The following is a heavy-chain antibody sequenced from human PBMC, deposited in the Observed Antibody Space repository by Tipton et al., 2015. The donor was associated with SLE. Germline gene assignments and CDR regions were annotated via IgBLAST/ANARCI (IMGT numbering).Heavy chain of an antibody. D-gene: IGHD3-16*01. J-gene: IGHJ4*02. CDR2: MYLSGIA. CDR3: ARGVKGANYFDY. Sequence: TLSLTCTVSGDSMSSGTYFWHWIRQTAGKGLEWVGYMYLSGIAAHNSTLRSRVTISVDTSKNQFSLGLTSVTAAATAVYFCARGVKGANYFDYWGPGTLVTVSS. V-gene: IGHV4-61*09. CDR1: GDSMSSGTYF.